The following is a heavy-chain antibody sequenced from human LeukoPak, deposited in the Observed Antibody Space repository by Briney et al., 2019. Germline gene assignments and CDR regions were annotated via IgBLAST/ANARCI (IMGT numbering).Heavy chain of an antibody. CDR1: GGTFSRYA. J-gene: IGHJ3*02. D-gene: IGHD2-2*01. Sequence: SVKVSCKASGGTFSRYAISWVRQAPGQGLEWMGRIIPIFGIANYAQKFQGRVTITAEKSTSTAYMELSSLRSEDTAVYYCARAAVPAAKNDAFDIWGQGTMVTVSS. CDR2: IIPIFGIA. V-gene: IGHV1-69*04. CDR3: ARAAVPAAKNDAFDI.